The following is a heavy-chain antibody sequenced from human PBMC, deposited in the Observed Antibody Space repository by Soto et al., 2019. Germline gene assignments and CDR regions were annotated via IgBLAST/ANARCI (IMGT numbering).Heavy chain of an antibody. Sequence: QVQLVQSGAEVKKPGSSVKGSCKASGGTFSSYAISWVRQAPGQGLEWMGGIIPIFGTANYAQKFQGRVTITADESTSTAYMELSSLRSADTAVYYCASSVVVGATTAFDYWGQGTLVTVSS. V-gene: IGHV1-69*01. CDR1: GGTFSSYA. D-gene: IGHD1-26*01. CDR2: IIPIFGTA. J-gene: IGHJ4*02. CDR3: ASSVVVGATTAFDY.